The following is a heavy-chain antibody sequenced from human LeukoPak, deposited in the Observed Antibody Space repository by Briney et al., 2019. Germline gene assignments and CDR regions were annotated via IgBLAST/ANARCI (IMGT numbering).Heavy chain of an antibody. Sequence: PGGSLRLSCVVSGFTFDDYGMSWVRQAPGKGLEWVSSISGGGDTTNYADSVKGRFTISRDNSKNTLYLQMNSLRGEDTARYYCAKATIEQWLVKVDSFDSWGQGTLVSVSS. J-gene: IGHJ4*02. V-gene: IGHV3-23*01. CDR2: ISGGGDTT. D-gene: IGHD6-19*01. CDR1: GFTFDDYG. CDR3: AKATIEQWLVKVDSFDS.